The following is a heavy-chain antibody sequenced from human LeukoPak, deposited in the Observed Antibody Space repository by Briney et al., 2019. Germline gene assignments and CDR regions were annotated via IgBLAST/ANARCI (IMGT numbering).Heavy chain of an antibody. Sequence: SGGSLRLSCAASGFTFSSYSMNWVRQAPGKGLEWVSSISSSSSYIYYADSVKGRFTISRDNAKNSLYLQMNSLRAEDTAVYYCARFSSATVTTAGYWGQGTLVTVSS. CDR3: ARFSSATVTTAGY. D-gene: IGHD4-17*01. V-gene: IGHV3-21*01. J-gene: IGHJ4*02. CDR1: GFTFSSYS. CDR2: ISSSSSYI.